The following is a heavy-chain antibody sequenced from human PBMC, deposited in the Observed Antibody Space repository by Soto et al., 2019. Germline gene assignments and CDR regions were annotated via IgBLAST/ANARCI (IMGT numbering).Heavy chain of an antibody. CDR2: ISYDGSNK. V-gene: IGHV3-30-3*01. J-gene: IGHJ4*02. Sequence: QVQLVESGGGVVQPGRSLRLSCAASGFTFSSYAMHWVRQAPGKGLEWVAVISYDGSNKYYADSVKGRFTISRDNSKHTLYLQMNSLRAEDTAVYYCARGTRGGGNSGFDYWGQGTLVTVSS. D-gene: IGHD2-21*02. CDR1: GFTFSSYA. CDR3: ARGTRGGGNSGFDY.